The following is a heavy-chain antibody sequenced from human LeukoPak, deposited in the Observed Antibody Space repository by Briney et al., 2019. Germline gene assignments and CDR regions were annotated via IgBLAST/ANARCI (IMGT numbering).Heavy chain of an antibody. D-gene: IGHD5-24*01. CDR3: ARWLQLDDAFDI. CDR1: GGSISTYY. J-gene: IGHJ3*02. CDR2: IYYNGNT. V-gene: IGHV4-59*01. Sequence: SETLSLTCTVSGGSISTYYWSWIRQPPGKGLEWIGYIYYNGNTNYNPSLKSRVTISVDTSKNQFSLKLNAVTAADTAVYYCARWLQLDDAFDIWGQGTMVIVSS.